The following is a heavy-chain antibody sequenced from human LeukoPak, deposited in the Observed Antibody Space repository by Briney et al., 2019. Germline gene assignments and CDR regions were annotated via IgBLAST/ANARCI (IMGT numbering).Heavy chain of an antibody. CDR2: ISSNGGST. CDR1: GFTFSSYA. Sequence: GGSLRLSCSASGFTFSSYALHWVRQAPGKGLEYVSAISSNGGSTYYADSVKGRFTISRDNSKNTLYLQMSSLRAEDTAVYYCVKDKKGYNRAFDYWGQGTLVTVSS. D-gene: IGHD5-24*01. J-gene: IGHJ4*02. V-gene: IGHV3-64D*06. CDR3: VKDKKGYNRAFDY.